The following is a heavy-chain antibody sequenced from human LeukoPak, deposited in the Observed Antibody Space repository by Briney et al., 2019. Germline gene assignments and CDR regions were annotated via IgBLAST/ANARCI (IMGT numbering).Heavy chain of an antibody. CDR2: IIPIFGAA. Sequence: SVKVSCKASGGTFSSYAISWVRQAPGQGLEWMGRIIPIFGAANYAQKFQGRVTITTDESTSTAYMELSSLRSEDTAVYYCARDAGKASYYYYYMDVWGKGTTVTVSS. CDR1: GGTFSSYA. J-gene: IGHJ6*03. D-gene: IGHD6-13*01. CDR3: ARDAGKASYYYYYMDV. V-gene: IGHV1-69*05.